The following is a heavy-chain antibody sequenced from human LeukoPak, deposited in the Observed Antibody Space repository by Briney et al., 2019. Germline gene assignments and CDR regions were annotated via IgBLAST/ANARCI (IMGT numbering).Heavy chain of an antibody. Sequence: GGSLRLSCTASGFTFSNYAMSWVRQAPGKGLEWVSTISGSGGSTYYADSVKGRFTISRDNSKNTLYLQMNSLRAEDTAVYYCANSSGSYSPAWYYYGMDVWGQGTTVTVSS. CDR2: ISGSGGST. V-gene: IGHV3-23*01. D-gene: IGHD1-26*01. CDR3: ANSSGSYSPAWYYYGMDV. J-gene: IGHJ6*02. CDR1: GFTFSNYA.